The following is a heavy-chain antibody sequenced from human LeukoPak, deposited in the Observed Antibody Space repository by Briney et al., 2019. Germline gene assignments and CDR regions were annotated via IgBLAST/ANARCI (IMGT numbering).Heavy chain of an antibody. V-gene: IGHV3-21*01. CDR2: ISISSSYI. CDR1: GSTFSIHA. J-gene: IGHJ3*02. D-gene: IGHD3-22*01. Sequence: PGRSLTPSCPLSGSTFSIHAISSAHHARGRGLEWVASISISSSYIYYADSVKCRFTTSRDNAKNSLYLQMNRLRAEDTAVYYCARRRYYDSSGKAPDAFDIWGQGTMVTVSS. CDR3: ARRRYYDSSGKAPDAFDI.